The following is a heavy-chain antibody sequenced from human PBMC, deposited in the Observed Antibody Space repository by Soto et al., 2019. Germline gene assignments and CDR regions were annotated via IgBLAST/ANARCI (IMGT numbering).Heavy chain of an antibody. CDR2: ISSSSSYI. CDR1: GFTFSSYS. D-gene: IGHD3-3*01. CDR3: ARVPITIFGVVIMDDAFDI. J-gene: IGHJ3*02. V-gene: IGHV3-21*01. Sequence: GGSLRLSCAASGFTFSSYSMNWVRQAPGKGLEWVSSISSSSSYIYYADSVKGRFTISRDNAKNSLYLQMNSLRAEDTAVYYCARVPITIFGVVIMDDAFDIWGQGTMVTVSS.